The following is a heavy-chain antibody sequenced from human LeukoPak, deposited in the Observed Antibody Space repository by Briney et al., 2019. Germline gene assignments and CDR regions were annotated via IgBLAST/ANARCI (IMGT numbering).Heavy chain of an antibody. CDR3: ARSRRVGTSPFYGTDV. D-gene: IGHD5-12*01. Sequence: PGGSLRLSCAVSGITFSSNWMTWVRQAPGKGLEWVANMKQDGSETYYVASVKGRFTISRDNAKNSLYLQMNSLRAEDTAVYYCARSRRVGTSPFYGTDVWGPGTTVTVSS. CDR1: GITFSSNW. J-gene: IGHJ6*02. CDR2: MKQDGSET. V-gene: IGHV3-7*04.